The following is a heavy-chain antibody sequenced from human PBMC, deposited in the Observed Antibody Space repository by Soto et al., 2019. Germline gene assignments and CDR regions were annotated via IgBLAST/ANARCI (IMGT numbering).Heavy chain of an antibody. V-gene: IGHV4-39*01. D-gene: IGHD3-22*01. CDR1: DGSITGSSYH. Sequence: LSLTCTVSDGSITGSSYHWDWIRQSPGKGLEWIGSIYDSATTYSNPSLKSRLTISLDTSKNQFSLRLRSVTAADTAVYYCASFLSYYYDSSGNPKDYWGQGTLVTVSS. CDR3: ASFLSYYYDSSGNPKDY. CDR2: IYDSATT. J-gene: IGHJ4*02.